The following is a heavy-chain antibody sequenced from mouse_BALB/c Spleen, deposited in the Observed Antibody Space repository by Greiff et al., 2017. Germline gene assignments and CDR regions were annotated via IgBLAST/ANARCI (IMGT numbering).Heavy chain of an antibody. Sequence: EVQLQESGGGLVKPGGSLKLSCAASGFTFSDYYMYWVRQTPEKRLEWVATISDGGSYTYYPDSVKGRFTISRDNAKNNLYLQMSSLKSEDTAMYYCAREGQLGLRYYYAMDYWGQGTSVTVSS. CDR3: AREGQLGLRYYYAMDY. V-gene: IGHV5-4*02. D-gene: IGHD3-2*01. CDR1: GFTFSDYY. CDR2: ISDGGSYT. J-gene: IGHJ4*01.